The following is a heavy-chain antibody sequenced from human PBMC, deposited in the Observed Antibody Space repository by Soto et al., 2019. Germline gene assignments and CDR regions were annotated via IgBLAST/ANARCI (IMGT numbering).Heavy chain of an antibody. D-gene: IGHD3-10*01. CDR2: ITDTGGDA. V-gene: IGHV3-23*01. CDR3: ARGSTDSYPGSRIFAF. CDR1: GLTFGSRA. J-gene: IGHJ4*02. Sequence: EVQLLESGGDLKQPGGSLRLSCVASGLTFGSRAMSWVRQAPGEGLQWVSTITDTGGDAKYADSVRGRFVISRDNSKKTLYLQMTSLTAEDSAMYFCARGSTDSYPGSRIFAFWGRGTLVTVSS.